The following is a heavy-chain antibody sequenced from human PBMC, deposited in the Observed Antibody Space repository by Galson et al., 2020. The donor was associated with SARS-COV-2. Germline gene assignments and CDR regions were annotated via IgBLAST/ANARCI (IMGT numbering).Heavy chain of an antibody. Sequence: YMSSARQPPRKGPEWLLVMYHVGSTNYADSVRGRFTISRDTSKNMVYLQMNSLRAEDTAVYYCVRDDGTAPHDYWGQGTLVTVSS. CDR3: VRDDGTAPHDY. J-gene: IGHJ4*02. V-gene: IGHV3-53*05. D-gene: IGHD5-18*01. CDR1: Y. CDR2: MYHVGST.